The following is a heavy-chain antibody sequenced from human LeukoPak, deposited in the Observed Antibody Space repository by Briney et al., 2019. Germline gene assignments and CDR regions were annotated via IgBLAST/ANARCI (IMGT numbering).Heavy chain of an antibody. CDR2: INPNSGGT. CDR3: ARSVLRFLEWLPPPAEYFQH. Sequence: ASVKVSCKASGYTFTGYYMHWVRQAPGQGLEWMGWINPNSGGTNYAQKFQGRVTMTRDTSISTAYMELSRLRSDDTAVYYCARSVLRFLEWLPPPAEYFQHWGQGTLVTVSS. J-gene: IGHJ1*01. D-gene: IGHD3-3*01. CDR1: GYTFTGYY. V-gene: IGHV1-2*02.